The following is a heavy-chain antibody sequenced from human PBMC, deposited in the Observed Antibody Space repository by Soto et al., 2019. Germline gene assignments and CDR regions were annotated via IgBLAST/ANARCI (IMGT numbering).Heavy chain of an antibody. CDR2: IWYDGSNK. CDR1: GFTFSSYG. Sequence: SLRLSCAASGFTFSSYGMHWVRQAPGKGLEWVAVIWYDGSNKYYADSVKGRFTVSRDNSKNTLYLQMNSLRAEDTAVYYCAGPKLDMYGGSYYGHYYYGMDVWAQGTTVTVSS. D-gene: IGHD1-26*01. J-gene: IGHJ6*02. CDR3: AGPKLDMYGGSYYGHYYYGMDV. V-gene: IGHV3-33*01.